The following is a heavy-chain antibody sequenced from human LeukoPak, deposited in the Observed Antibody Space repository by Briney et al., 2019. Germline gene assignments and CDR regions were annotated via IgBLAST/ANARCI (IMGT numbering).Heavy chain of an antibody. CDR2: MNPNSGNT. Sequence: ASAKVSCKASGYTFTSYDINWVRQATGQGLEWMGWMNPNSGNTGYAQKFQGRVTMTRNTSISTAYMELSSLRSEDTAVYYCARGRGEIAAAGNRYWFDPWGQGTLVTVSS. CDR1: GYTFTSYD. J-gene: IGHJ5*02. CDR3: ARGRGEIAAAGNRYWFDP. D-gene: IGHD6-13*01. V-gene: IGHV1-8*01.